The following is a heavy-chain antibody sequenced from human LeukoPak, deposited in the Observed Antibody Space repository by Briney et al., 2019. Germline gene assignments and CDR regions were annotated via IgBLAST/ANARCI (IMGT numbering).Heavy chain of an antibody. Sequence: SVKGSCKASGGTFSSYAISWVRQAPGQGLEGMGGIIPIFGTANYAQKFQGRVTITADESTSTAYMELSSLTSEDTPVYYCATPRGDIVVVPAAKAFDIWGQGTMVTASS. V-gene: IGHV1-69*13. CDR1: GGTFSSYA. D-gene: IGHD2-2*01. CDR3: ATPRGDIVVVPAAKAFDI. CDR2: IIPIFGTA. J-gene: IGHJ3*02.